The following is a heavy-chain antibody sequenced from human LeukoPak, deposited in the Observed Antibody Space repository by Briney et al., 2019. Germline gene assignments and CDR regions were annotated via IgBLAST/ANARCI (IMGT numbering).Heavy chain of an antibody. V-gene: IGHV1-8*03. CDR2: MNPNSGNT. CDR1: GYTLTSYD. D-gene: IGHD4-17*01. CDR3: ARGDDYGDYWGLY. Sequence: GASAKVSCKASGYTLTSYDINWVRQATGQGLEWMGWMNPNSGNTGYAQKFQGRVTITRNTSMSTAYMELSSLRSEDTAVYYCARGDDYGDYWGLYWGQETLVTVSS. J-gene: IGHJ4*02.